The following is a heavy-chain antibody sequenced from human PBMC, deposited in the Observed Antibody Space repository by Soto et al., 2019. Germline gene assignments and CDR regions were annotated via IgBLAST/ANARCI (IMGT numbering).Heavy chain of an antibody. CDR1: GYTFTSYG. V-gene: IGHV1-18*01. J-gene: IGHJ4*02. CDR3: ARVITAMVVSDFDY. D-gene: IGHD5-18*01. CDR2: ISAYNGNT. Sequence: ASVKVSCKASGYTFTSYGISWVRQAPGQGLEWMGWISAYNGNTNYAQKLQGRVTMTTDTSTSTAYMELRSLRSDDTAVYYCARVITAMVVSDFDYWGQGTLVTVSS.